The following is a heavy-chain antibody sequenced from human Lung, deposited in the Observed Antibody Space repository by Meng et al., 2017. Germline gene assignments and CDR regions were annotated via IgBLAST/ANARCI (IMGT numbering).Heavy chain of an antibody. CDR1: GGSFSDYY. CDR3: ARGPTTMAHDFDY. J-gene: IGHJ4*02. D-gene: IGHD4-11*01. CDR2: INHSGST. V-gene: IGHV4-34*01. Sequence: HLQQWGAGLVKPSATLSLTCVVAGGSFSDYYWSWILQPPGKGLEWIGEINHSGSTNYNPSLESRATISVDTSQNNLSLKLSSVTAADSAVYYCARGPTTMAHDFDYWGQGTLVTVSS.